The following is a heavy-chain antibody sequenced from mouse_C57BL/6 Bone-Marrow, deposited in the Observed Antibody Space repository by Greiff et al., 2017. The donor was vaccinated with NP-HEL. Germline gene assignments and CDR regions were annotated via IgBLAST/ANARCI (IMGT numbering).Heavy chain of an antibody. CDR3: AREGYYYASSYHYYYAMGY. CDR1: GYAFSSSW. V-gene: IGHV1-82*01. CDR2: IYPGDGDT. J-gene: IGHJ4*01. D-gene: IGHD1-1*01. Sequence: QVQLKESGPELVKPGASVKISCKASGYAFSSSWMNWVKQRPGKGLEWIGRIYPGDGDTNYNGKFKGKATLTADKSSSTAYMQLSSLTSEDSAVYFCAREGYYYASSYHYYYAMGYWGQGTSVTVSS.